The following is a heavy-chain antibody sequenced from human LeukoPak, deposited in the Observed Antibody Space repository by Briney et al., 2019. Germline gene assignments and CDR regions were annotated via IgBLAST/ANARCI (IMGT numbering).Heavy chain of an antibody. V-gene: IGHV1-69*13. CDR2: IIPIFGTA. CDR1: GGTFIIYA. Sequence: AVKVSSKACGGTFIIYAISWVGQARGQGREWMGGIIPIFGTANYAQKLQGRVTITPDQPTSTAYMELSSLRSEDTAVYYCARVKDYYFDHWLQGTLVTVPS. J-gene: IGHJ4*02. CDR3: ARVKDYYFDH. D-gene: IGHD3/OR15-3a*01.